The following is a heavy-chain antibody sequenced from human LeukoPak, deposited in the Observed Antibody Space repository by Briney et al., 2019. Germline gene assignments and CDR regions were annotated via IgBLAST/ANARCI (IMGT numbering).Heavy chain of an antibody. CDR2: ISSSSSTI. CDR3: ARAFEAGAWFGMDV. J-gene: IGHJ6*02. CDR1: RFIFSRYS. Sequence: GGSLRLSCAASRFIFSRYSMNWVRQAPGKGLELISYISSSSSTIYYADSVKGRFTISRDNAKNSLYPQMNGLRDEDTAVYYCARAFEAGAWFGMDVWGQGTTVTASS. V-gene: IGHV3-48*02. D-gene: IGHD3-9*01.